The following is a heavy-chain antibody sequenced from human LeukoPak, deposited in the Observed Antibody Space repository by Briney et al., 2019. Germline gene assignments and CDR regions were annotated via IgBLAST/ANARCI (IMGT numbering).Heavy chain of an antibody. CDR3: ARSAAGTHY. CDR1: GGTFNTYA. V-gene: IGHV1-69*05. CDR2: SIPVFGSP. Sequence: SVKVSCKVSGGTFNTYAINWVRQAPGQGLEWRGGSIPVFGSPDYTQKFQDRVTITRDKSTKTLSMDLSSLRSEHTAVYSCARSAAGTHYWGQGTLVPVPS. J-gene: IGHJ4*02. D-gene: IGHD6-13*01.